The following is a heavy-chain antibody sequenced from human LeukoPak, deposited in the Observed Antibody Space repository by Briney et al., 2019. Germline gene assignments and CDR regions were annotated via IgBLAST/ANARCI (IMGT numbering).Heavy chain of an antibody. CDR1: GYTFTSYG. CDR3: AKHRSSYSGYEIVTNYFDY. CDR2: VNGYNDNT. D-gene: IGHD5-12*01. J-gene: IGHJ4*02. Sequence: ASVKVSCKASGYTFTSYGINWVRQAPGQGLEWMGWVNGYNDNTDYTQKFRGRVTITTDTSTRTAYMELRSLRSDDTAVYYCAKHRSSYSGYEIVTNYFDYWGQGTLVTVSS. V-gene: IGHV1-18*01.